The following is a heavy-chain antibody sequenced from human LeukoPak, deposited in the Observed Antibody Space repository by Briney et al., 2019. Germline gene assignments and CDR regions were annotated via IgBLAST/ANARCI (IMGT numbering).Heavy chain of an antibody. D-gene: IGHD3-9*01. Sequence: GASVKVSCKASGYTFTGYYMHWVRQAPGQGLEWMGWINPNSGGTNYAQKFQGRDTMTRDTSFSTAYMELSRLRSDDTAVYYCAREDILTGYYNPGGFDPWGQGTLVTVSS. V-gene: IGHV1-2*02. CDR1: GYTFTGYY. J-gene: IGHJ5*02. CDR2: INPNSGGT. CDR3: AREDILTGYYNPGGFDP.